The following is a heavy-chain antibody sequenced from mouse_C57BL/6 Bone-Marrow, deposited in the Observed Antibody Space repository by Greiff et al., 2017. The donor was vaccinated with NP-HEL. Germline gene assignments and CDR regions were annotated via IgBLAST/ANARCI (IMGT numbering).Heavy chain of an antibody. CDR3: ARHGAGYEYDYWYFDV. D-gene: IGHD2-4*01. J-gene: IGHJ1*03. Sequence: QVQLKESGPGLVAPSQSLSITCTVSGFSLTSYGVHWVRQPPGKGLEWLVVIWSDGSTTYNSALKSRLSISKDNSKSQVFLKMNSLQTDDTAMYYCARHGAGYEYDYWYFDVWGTGTTVTVSS. CDR2: IWSDGST. V-gene: IGHV2-6-1*01. CDR1: GFSLTSYG.